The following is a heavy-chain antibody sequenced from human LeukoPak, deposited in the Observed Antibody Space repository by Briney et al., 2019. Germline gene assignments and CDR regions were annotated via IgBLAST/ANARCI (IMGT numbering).Heavy chain of an antibody. J-gene: IGHJ3*02. D-gene: IGHD7-27*01. V-gene: IGHV3-23*01. CDR2: ISAAGSNI. CDR1: GFTFSSYA. Sequence: GGSLRLSCAASGFTFSSYAMSWVRLAPGKGLEWVSSISAAGSNIKYADSVQGRFTISRDRSKNTLYLHMNSLRAEDTALYFCAKDRGNWGYAFDIRGQGTMVTVSS. CDR3: AKDRGNWGYAFDI.